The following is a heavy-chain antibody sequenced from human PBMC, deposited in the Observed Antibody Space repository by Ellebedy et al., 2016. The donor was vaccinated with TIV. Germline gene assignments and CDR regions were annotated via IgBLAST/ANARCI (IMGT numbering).Heavy chain of an antibody. Sequence: ASVKVSCKASGYTFTSFAMNWVRQAPGQGLEWMAWINTNTGNPTYAQGFTGRFVFSLDTSVSTAYLQISSLKPEDTAVYYCAKDPVQRTPSAFDVWGQGTMVTVSS. J-gene: IGHJ3*01. CDR2: INTNTGNP. D-gene: IGHD4-23*01. CDR1: GYTFTSFA. V-gene: IGHV7-4-1*02. CDR3: AKDPVQRTPSAFDV.